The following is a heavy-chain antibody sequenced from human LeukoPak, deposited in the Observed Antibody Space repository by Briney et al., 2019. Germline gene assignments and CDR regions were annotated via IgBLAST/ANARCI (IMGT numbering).Heavy chain of an antibody. CDR1: GFTFGDYA. V-gene: IGHV3-49*04. D-gene: IGHD3-3*01. J-gene: IGHJ4*02. CDR2: IRSKTYGGTT. Sequence: PGGSLRLSCTASGFTFGDYAMSWVRQAPGKGLEWVGFIRSKTYGGTTEYAASVKDRFTISRDDSKSIAYLQMNSLKTEDTAVYYCTRVVLRFLERTKYYFDYWGQGTLVTVSS. CDR3: TRVVLRFLERTKYYFDY.